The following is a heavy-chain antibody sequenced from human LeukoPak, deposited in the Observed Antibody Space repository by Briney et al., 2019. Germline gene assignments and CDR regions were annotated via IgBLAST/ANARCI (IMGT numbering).Heavy chain of an antibody. D-gene: IGHD2-15*01. CDR3: TTDTWYSAGH. CDR2: IWYDGSNK. J-gene: IGHJ4*02. CDR1: GFTFRSYG. Sequence: PGGSLRLSCAASGFTFRSYGMHWVRQAPGKGLEWVAVIWYDGSNKFYADSMKGRFTISRDNAKNSLFLQMNSLRAEDTAIYYCTTDTWYSAGHWGQGTLVTVSS. V-gene: IGHV3-33*03.